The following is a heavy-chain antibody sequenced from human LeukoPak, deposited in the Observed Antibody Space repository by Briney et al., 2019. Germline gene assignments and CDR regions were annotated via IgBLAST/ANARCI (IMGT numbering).Heavy chain of an antibody. CDR2: ISNSGSTI. CDR1: GFTFSDYY. CDR3: ARDLGGSSGWYGNAFDI. J-gene: IGHJ3*02. V-gene: IGHV3-11*04. Sequence: GGSLRLSCAASGFTFSDYYMSWIRQAPGKVLEWVSYISNSGSTIYYADSVKGRFFISRDNAKNSLYLQMNSLRAEDTAVYYCARDLGGSSGWYGNAFDIWGQGTMVTVSS. D-gene: IGHD6-19*01.